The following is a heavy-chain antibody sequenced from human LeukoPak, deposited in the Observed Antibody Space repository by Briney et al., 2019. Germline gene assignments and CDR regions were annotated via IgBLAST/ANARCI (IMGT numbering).Heavy chain of an antibody. J-gene: IGHJ6*03. CDR2: INPNSGGT. CDR3: ARVVGVFGVVMSPDYYYMNV. CDR1: GYTFTGYY. Sequence: ASVKVSCKASGYTFTGYYMHWVRQAPGQGLEWMGWINPNSGGTNYAQKLQGRVTMTTDTSTSTAYMELRSLRSDDTAVYYCARVVGVFGVVMSPDYYYMNVWGKGTTVTVSS. D-gene: IGHD3-3*01. V-gene: IGHV1-2*02.